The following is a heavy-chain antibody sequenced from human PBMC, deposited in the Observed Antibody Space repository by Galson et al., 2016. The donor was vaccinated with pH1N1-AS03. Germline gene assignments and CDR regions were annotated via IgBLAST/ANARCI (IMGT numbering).Heavy chain of an antibody. Sequence: SLRLSCAASGFSINSYWMTWVRQAPGKGPEWVANIKEDGSEKYYVDSVKGRFTISRDNAENSVYLQLNSLRAEDTAVYYCARGTNFYGAGSYYSPDAYFDIWGRGTLVTVSS. CDR2: IKEDGSEK. CDR1: GFSINSYW. J-gene: IGHJ2*01. D-gene: IGHD3-10*01. V-gene: IGHV3-7*03. CDR3: ARGTNFYGAGSYYSPDAYFDI.